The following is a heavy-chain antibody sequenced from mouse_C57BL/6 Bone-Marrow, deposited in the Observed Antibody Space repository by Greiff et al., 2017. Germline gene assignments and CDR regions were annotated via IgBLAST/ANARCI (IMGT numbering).Heavy chain of an antibody. V-gene: IGHV1-64*01. J-gene: IGHJ2*01. D-gene: IGHD1-1*01. Sequence: QVQLQQPGAELVKPGASVKLSCKASGYTFTSYWMHWVKQRPGQGLEWIGMIHPDSGNANYNEKFKSKATLTVDKTSSTAYMQLISLTSEDSAVYYCARMSWANYGSTRDYWGQGTTLTVSS. CDR3: ARMSWANYGSTRDY. CDR2: IHPDSGNA. CDR1: GYTFTSYW.